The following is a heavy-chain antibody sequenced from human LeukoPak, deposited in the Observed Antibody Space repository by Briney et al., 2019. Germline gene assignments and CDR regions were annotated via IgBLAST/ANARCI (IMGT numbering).Heavy chain of an antibody. V-gene: IGHV3-23*01. J-gene: IGHJ6*03. CDR1: GFIFSNYG. CDR3: AKNEGSGLVYYYMDV. Sequence: GGSLRLSCAASGFIFSNYGMTWVRQAPGKGLEWVSTIGDNADRKFYAASVKGRFTISRDNSKNTLYLQMNSLRAEDTAIYYCAKNEGSGLVYYYMDVWGKGTTVTISS. D-gene: IGHD3-10*01. CDR2: IGDNADRK.